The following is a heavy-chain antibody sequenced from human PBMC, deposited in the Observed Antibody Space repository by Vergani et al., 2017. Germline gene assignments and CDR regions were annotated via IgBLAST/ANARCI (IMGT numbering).Heavy chain of an antibody. CDR3: AKGLLVVPAAMRQIRWDYYYYYGMDV. Sequence: EVQLVQSGAEVKKPGESLKISCKGSGYSFTSYWIGWVRQMPGKGLEWMGIINPGDSDTRYSPSFQGQVTISADKSISTAYLQWSSLKASDTAMYYCAKGLLVVPAAMRQIRWDYYYYYGMDVWGQGTTVTVSS. V-gene: IGHV5-51*01. CDR2: INPGDSDT. J-gene: IGHJ6*02. CDR1: GYSFTSYW. D-gene: IGHD2-2*01.